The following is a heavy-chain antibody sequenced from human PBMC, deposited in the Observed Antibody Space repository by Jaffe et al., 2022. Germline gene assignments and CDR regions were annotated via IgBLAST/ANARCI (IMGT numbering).Heavy chain of an antibody. CDR2: IYHSGST. CDR1: GYSISSGYY. J-gene: IGHJ5*02. CDR3: ARALIAAAKWFDP. V-gene: IGHV4-38-2*01. D-gene: IGHD6-13*01. Sequence: QVQLQESGPGLVKPSETLSLTCAVSGYSISSGYYWGWIRQPPGKGLEWIGSIYHSGSTYYNPSLKSRVTISVDTSKNQFSLKLSSVTAADTAVYYCARALIAAAKWFDPWGQGTLVTVSS.